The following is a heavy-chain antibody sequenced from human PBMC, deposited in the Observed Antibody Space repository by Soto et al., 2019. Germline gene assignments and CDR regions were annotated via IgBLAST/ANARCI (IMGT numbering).Heavy chain of an antibody. CDR1: GGTFSSYG. D-gene: IGHD3-10*01. V-gene: IGHV1-69*01. CDR3: ARDGLYTAGSGHHI. Sequence: QGQLVQSVAEMRKPGSSVKVSCKASGGTFSSYGLIWVRHAPGQGLEWMGGIIPAFGTVEYEQKFQGRVTITEDESKTTAYMELSSLRSGDPAVYYYARDGLYTAGSGHHIWVQGTVVPVSS. J-gene: IGHJ4*03. CDR2: IIPAFGTV.